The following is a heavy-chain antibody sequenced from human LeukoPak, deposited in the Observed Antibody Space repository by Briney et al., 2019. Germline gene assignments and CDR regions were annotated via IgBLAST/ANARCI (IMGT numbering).Heavy chain of an antibody. CDR1: GFTFSNYW. CDR2: IKEDGSEK. J-gene: IGHJ4*02. V-gene: IGHV3-7*05. CDR3: AREQYGGKDY. D-gene: IGHD4-23*01. Sequence: GGSLRLSCAASGFTFSNYWMSWVRQAPGKGLEWVANIKEDGSEKYYVDSVKGRFTISRDNATNSVYLQMNSLRAEDTAVYYCAREQYGGKDYWGQGNLVTVSS.